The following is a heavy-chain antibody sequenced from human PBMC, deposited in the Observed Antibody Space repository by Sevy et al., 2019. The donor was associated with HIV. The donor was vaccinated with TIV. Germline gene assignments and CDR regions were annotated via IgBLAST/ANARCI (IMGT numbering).Heavy chain of an antibody. V-gene: IGHV3-23*01. CDR2: ISGSGGST. D-gene: IGHD3-3*01. Sequence: GGSLRLSCAASGFPFNKYAMSWVRQAPGKGLEWVSGISGSGGSTYYADSVKGRFTISRDNSKNTLYLQLNSLGAEDTALYSGAKGGPISVFGVAQNWFDPWGQGTLVTVSS. CDR1: GFPFNKYA. CDR3: AKGGPISVFGVAQNWFDP. J-gene: IGHJ5*02.